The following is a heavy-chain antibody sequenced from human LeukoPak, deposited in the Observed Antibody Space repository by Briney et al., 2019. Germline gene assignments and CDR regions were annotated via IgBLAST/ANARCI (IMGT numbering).Heavy chain of an antibody. CDR2: IKQDGSEK. Sequence: PGGSLRLSCAASGFTFSSYAMSWVRQAPGKGLEWVANIKQDGSEKYYVDSVKGRFTISRDNAKNSLYLQMNSLRAEDTAVYYCARAELRYSYGLEYYYYYYMDVWGKGTTVTVSS. J-gene: IGHJ6*03. CDR1: GFTFSSYA. V-gene: IGHV3-7*01. CDR3: ARAELRYSYGLEYYYYYYMDV. D-gene: IGHD5-18*01.